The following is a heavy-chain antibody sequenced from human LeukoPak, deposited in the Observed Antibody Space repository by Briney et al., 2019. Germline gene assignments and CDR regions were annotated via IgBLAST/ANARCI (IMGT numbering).Heavy chain of an antibody. Sequence: RGSLRLSCAASGFTFTSFAMSWVRQAPGTGLEWVSGISGSGGDTYYADSVKGRFTISRDNSKNTLSLQMNSLRAEDTAVYYCAKHTLGYCSSTSCYVGVAFDIWGQGTMVTVSS. CDR1: GFTFTSFA. V-gene: IGHV3-23*01. CDR2: ISGSGGDT. CDR3: AKHTLGYCSSTSCYVGVAFDI. J-gene: IGHJ3*02. D-gene: IGHD2-2*01.